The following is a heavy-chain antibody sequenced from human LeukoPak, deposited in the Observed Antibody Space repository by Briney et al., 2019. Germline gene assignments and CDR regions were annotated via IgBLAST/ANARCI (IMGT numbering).Heavy chain of an antibody. V-gene: IGHV3-74*01. D-gene: IGHD1-14*01. Sequence: PGGSLRLSCAGSGFTLSSSGMHWVRQAPGKGPVWVAHVSPDGNLANYADSVKGRFIISRDNAKNTLFLQMNSLRAEDTAVYYCARDLSFSPDHWGQGTLVTVSS. CDR3: ARDLSFSPDH. CDR1: GFTLSSSG. CDR2: VSPDGNLA. J-gene: IGHJ4*02.